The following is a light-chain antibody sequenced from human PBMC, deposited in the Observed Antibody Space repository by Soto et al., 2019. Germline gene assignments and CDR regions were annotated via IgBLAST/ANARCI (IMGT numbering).Light chain of an antibody. CDR2: GAS. Sequence: VMTQSPATLSVSPGDTATLSCRASQSLSSNLGWYQQKPGQAPRLLIFGASTRATGIPARFSGSGSGTEFSLTISSLQSEDFAVYFCQQYNDWPLTFGQGTRWIS. J-gene: IGKJ1*01. V-gene: IGKV3-15*01. CDR1: QSLSSN. CDR3: QQYNDWPLT.